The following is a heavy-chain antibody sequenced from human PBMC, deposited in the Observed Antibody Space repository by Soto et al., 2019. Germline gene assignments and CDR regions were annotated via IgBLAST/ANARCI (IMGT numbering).Heavy chain of an antibody. CDR2: ISYDGSNK. V-gene: IGHV3-30-3*01. CDR3: VRDGLDYYDTERLYFDN. D-gene: IGHD3-22*01. J-gene: IGHJ4*02. CDR1: GFTFSSYA. Sequence: PGGSLRLSCAASGFTFSSYAMHWVRQAPGKGLEWVAVISYDGSNKYYADSVKGRFTISRDNSKNTLYLQMNSLRAEDTATYYCVRDGLDYYDTERLYFDNWGQGILVTVAS.